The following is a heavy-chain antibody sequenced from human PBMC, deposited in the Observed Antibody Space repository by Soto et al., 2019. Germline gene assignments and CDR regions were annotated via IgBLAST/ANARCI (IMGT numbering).Heavy chain of an antibody. V-gene: IGHV3-23*01. CDR1: GFTFSNYA. CDR2: ITGGGDSI. CDR3: AKDWWGVTTFWYVDL. J-gene: IGHJ2*01. D-gene: IGHD2-15*01. Sequence: EVHLLESGGGLVQPGGTLRLSCAASGFTFSNYAVSWVRQAPEKGLEWVSGITGGGDSIYYADSVKGRFNISRDNSNNMWYLQLNSLRAEDTAVYYCAKDWWGVTTFWYVDLWGRGTLVTVSS.